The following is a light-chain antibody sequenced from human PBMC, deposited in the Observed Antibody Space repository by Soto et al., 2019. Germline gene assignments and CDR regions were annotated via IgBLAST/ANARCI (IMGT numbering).Light chain of an antibody. CDR2: AAS. CDR1: QDISNH. J-gene: IGKJ3*01. CDR3: QRYNSASFT. V-gene: IGKV1-27*01. Sequence: DIQVTQSPSSVSASLGDRVTIXXRASQDISNHLAWYQQKPGKVPKLXIYAASTLQLGVPSRFSGSGSGTDFTLTISSLQPEDIATYYCQRYNSASFTFGPGTKVDIK.